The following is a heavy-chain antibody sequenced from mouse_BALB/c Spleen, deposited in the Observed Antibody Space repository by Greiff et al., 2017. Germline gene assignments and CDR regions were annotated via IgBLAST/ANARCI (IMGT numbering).Heavy chain of an antibody. J-gene: IGHJ3*01. CDR2: ISSGSSTI. V-gene: IGHV5-17*02. D-gene: IGHD2-3*01. CDR3: ARIYDGSFAY. CDR1: GFTFSSFG. Sequence: EVMLVESGGGLVQPGGSRKLSCAASGFTFSSFGMHWVRQAPEKGLEWVAYISSGSSTIHYADTVKGRFTISRDNPKNTLFLQMTSLRSEDTAMYYCARIYDGSFAYWGQGTLVTVSA.